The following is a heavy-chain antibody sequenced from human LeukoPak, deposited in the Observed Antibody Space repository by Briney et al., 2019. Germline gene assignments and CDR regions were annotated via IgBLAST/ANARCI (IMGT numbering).Heavy chain of an antibody. J-gene: IGHJ6*02. Sequence: ASVKVSCKASGYTFTSYGISWVRQAPGQGLEWMGWISAYNGNTNYAQKLQGRVTMTTDTSTSTAYMELRSLRSDDTAVYYCARDLAPICDRTAGMDVWGQGTTVTVSS. D-gene: IGHD2-21*02. CDR2: ISAYNGNT. CDR3: ARDLAPICDRTAGMDV. V-gene: IGHV1-18*01. CDR1: GYTFTSYG.